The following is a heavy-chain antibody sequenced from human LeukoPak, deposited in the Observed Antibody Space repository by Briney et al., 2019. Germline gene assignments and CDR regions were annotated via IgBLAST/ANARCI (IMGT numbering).Heavy chain of an antibody. V-gene: IGHV3-48*03. Sequence: GGSLRLSCAASGFTFSSYEMNWVRQAPGKGLEWVSYISNSARTIYYADSVKGRFTISRDNAKNSLYLQMNSLRAEDTAVYYCARSYYYGSGSPKNGMDIWGQGTTVTVSS. CDR2: ISNSARTI. D-gene: IGHD3-10*01. CDR1: GFTFSSYE. J-gene: IGHJ6*02. CDR3: ARSYYYGSGSPKNGMDI.